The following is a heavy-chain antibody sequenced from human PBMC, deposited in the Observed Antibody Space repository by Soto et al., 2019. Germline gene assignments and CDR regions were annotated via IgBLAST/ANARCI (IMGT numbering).Heavy chain of an antibody. CDR2: ITIRTGNV. J-gene: IGHJ3*02. CDR1: GFTISECS. D-gene: IGHD3-22*01. Sequence: GGSLRLSCEASGFTISECSMNWVRQTPGKGLEWLAYITIRTGNVHYADSVRGRFTISADIAENSLYLQMNSLRAEDTAVYYCARGDYYDSSGPFSDAFDIWGQGTMVTVSS. CDR3: ARGDYYDSSGPFSDAFDI. V-gene: IGHV3-48*01.